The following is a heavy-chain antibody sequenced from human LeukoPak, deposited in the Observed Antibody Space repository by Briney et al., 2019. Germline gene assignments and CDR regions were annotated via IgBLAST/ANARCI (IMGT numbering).Heavy chain of an antibody. V-gene: IGHV3-9*01. CDR2: IGWNTGSF. D-gene: IGHD3-10*01. Sequence: GGSLRLSCAASGFTFSSYSMNWVRQAPGKGLEWVSGIGWNTGSFDYVDSVKGRFTVSRDNVKKSLYLQMNSLTSEDTALYYCARARSRSVRGTIPGWAWNLDLWGRGTLVTVSS. J-gene: IGHJ2*01. CDR1: GFTFSSYS. CDR3: ARARSRSVRGTIPGWAWNLDL.